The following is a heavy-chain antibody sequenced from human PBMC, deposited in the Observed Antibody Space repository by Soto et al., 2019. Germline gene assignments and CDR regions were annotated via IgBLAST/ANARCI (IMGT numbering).Heavy chain of an antibody. CDR3: ARRGQKTHDADY. J-gene: IGHJ4*02. CDR1: GFTFSSYG. Sequence: GGSLRLSCAASGFTFSSYGMHLVRQAPGKGLEWVAVIWTDGSEKYYADSVKGRFTFSRDNSKNTLYLQMNSLRAEDTAVYYCARRGQKTHDADYWGQGTLVTVSS. D-gene: IGHD6-25*01. CDR2: IWTDGSEK. V-gene: IGHV3-33*01.